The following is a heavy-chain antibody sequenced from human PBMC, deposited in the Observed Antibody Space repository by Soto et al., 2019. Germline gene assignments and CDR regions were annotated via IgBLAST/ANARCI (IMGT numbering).Heavy chain of an antibody. Sequence: PGGSLRLSCAASGFTFISYAMHWVRQAPGKGLEWVAVISYDGSNKYYADSVKGRFTISRDNSKNTLYLQMNSLRAEDTAVYYCARVEGGYSSSWYVPPNYYYGMDVWGQGTTVTVSS. D-gene: IGHD6-13*01. CDR3: ARVEGGYSSSWYVPPNYYYGMDV. J-gene: IGHJ6*02. CDR2: ISYDGSNK. V-gene: IGHV3-30-3*01. CDR1: GFTFISYA.